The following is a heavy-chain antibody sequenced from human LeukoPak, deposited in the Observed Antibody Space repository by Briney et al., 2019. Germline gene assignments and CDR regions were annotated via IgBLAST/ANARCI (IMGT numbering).Heavy chain of an antibody. V-gene: IGHV4-38-2*02. Sequence: SETLSLTCTVSGYSISSGYYWGWIRQPPGKGLEWIGSIYHSGSTYYNPSLKSRVTISVDTSKNQFSLKLSSVTAADTAVYYCARVAPIAVAGTDFDYWGQGTLVTVSS. CDR3: ARVAPIAVAGTDFDY. D-gene: IGHD6-19*01. CDR1: GYSISSGYY. CDR2: IYHSGST. J-gene: IGHJ4*02.